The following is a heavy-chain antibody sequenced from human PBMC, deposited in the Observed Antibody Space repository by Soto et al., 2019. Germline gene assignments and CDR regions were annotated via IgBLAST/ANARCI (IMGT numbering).Heavy chain of an antibody. J-gene: IGHJ4*02. CDR2: IYSGGST. Sequence: EVQVVESGGGLIQPGGSLRLSCAVSGFTVTINSMSWVRQAPGKGLEWVSVIYSGGSTYYADSVKGRFTISRDNSTNPLYLQLNSLRGEDTAVYYCHGYGYWGQGTLGTVSS. V-gene: IGHV3-53*01. CDR1: GFTVTINS. CDR3: HGYGY. D-gene: IGHD5-12*01.